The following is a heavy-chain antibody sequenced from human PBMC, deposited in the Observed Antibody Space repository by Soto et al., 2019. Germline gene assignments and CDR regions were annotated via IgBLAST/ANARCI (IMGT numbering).Heavy chain of an antibody. V-gene: IGHV1-18*04. D-gene: IGHD6-19*01. J-gene: IGHJ3*02. CDR3: SRDFPAPYSSGWNDAFDI. Sequence: ASVKVSCKDSGYTFTSYGISWLQQAPGQGLEWMGWIRAYNGNTNYSQKLQGRVTMTTDTSTSTAYMELRSLRSDDTAVYYCSRDFPAPYSSGWNDAFDIWGQGTMVTV. CDR1: GYTFTSYG. CDR2: IRAYNGNT.